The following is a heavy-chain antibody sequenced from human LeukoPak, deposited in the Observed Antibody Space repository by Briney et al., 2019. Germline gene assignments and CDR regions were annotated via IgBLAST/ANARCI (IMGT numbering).Heavy chain of an antibody. CDR1: GGSISSYY. CDR2: IYTSGST. J-gene: IGHJ3*02. CDR3: XRXXXLXXRGAFDI. Sequence: SETLSLTCTVSGGSISSYYWSWIRQPAGKGLKWIGRIYTSGSTNYNPSLKSRVTMSVDTSKNQFSLKLSSLTAADTAVYYCXRXXXLXXRGAFDIWGQGTMVT. V-gene: IGHV4-4*07.